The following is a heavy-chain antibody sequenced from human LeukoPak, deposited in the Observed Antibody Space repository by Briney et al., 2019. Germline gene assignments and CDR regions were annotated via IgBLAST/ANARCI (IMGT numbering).Heavy chain of an antibody. Sequence: PGGSLRLSCAASGFTFNNYWMSWVRQASGRGLEWVANIKQDGSEKNYVDSVKGRFTISRDNAKNALYLQMNSLRAEDTAVYHCASQGYWGQGTLVTVSS. CDR2: IKQDGSEK. V-gene: IGHV3-7*02. J-gene: IGHJ4*02. CDR3: ASQGY. CDR1: GFTFNNYW.